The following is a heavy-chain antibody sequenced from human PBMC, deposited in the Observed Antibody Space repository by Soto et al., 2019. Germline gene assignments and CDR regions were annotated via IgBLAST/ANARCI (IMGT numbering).Heavy chain of an antibody. J-gene: IGHJ3*02. CDR1: GGTFSSYS. CDR3: ARGDSGYPYAFDI. V-gene: IGHV1-69*02. Sequence: QVQLVQSGAEVKKPGSSVKVSCKASGGTFSSYSISWVRQAPAQGLEWMGRIIQMVGITNYAQRFQGRVTIIADTSTSSAYMELTSLTSDDTGMYVCARGDSGYPYAFDIWGQGTMVTVSS. CDR2: IIQMVGIT. D-gene: IGHD5-12*01.